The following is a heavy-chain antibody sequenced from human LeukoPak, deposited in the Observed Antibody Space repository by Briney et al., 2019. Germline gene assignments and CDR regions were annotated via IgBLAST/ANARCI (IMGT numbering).Heavy chain of an antibody. CDR1: GFTFDDYG. Sequence: PGGSLRLSCAASGFTFDDYGMSWVRQAPGKGLEWVSGINWNGGSTGYADSVKGRFTISRDNAKNSLYLQMNSLRAEDTAVYYCARVEQFYYYYMDVWGKGTTVTVSS. V-gene: IGHV3-20*04. J-gene: IGHJ6*03. D-gene: IGHD6-19*01. CDR2: INWNGGST. CDR3: ARVEQFYYYYMDV.